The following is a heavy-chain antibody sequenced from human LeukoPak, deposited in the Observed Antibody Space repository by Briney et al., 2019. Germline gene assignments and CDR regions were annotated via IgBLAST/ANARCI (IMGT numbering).Heavy chain of an antibody. Sequence: GGSLRLSCAASGFTFSSYAMSWVRQAPGKGLEWVSAISGSGGSTYYADSVKGRSTISRDNSKNTLYLQMNSLRAEDTAVYYCAKVLSVVVVVADFDYWGQGTLVTVSS. CDR1: GFTFSSYA. D-gene: IGHD2-15*01. V-gene: IGHV3-23*01. CDR3: AKVLSVVVVVADFDY. CDR2: ISGSGGST. J-gene: IGHJ4*02.